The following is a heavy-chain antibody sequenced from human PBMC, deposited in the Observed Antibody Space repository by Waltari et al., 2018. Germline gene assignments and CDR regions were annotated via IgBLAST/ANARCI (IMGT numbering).Heavy chain of an antibody. D-gene: IGHD3-22*01. Sequence: QVQLVQSGAEVKKPGASVKVSCKASGYTFPRYGISWVRQAPGQGLQWMGWISAYNGNTNYAQKLQGRVTMTTDTSTSTAYMELRSLRSDDTAVYYCARDPGETYYYDSSGHTTPGAFDIWGQGTMVTVSS. CDR1: GYTFPRYG. CDR2: ISAYNGNT. V-gene: IGHV1-18*01. CDR3: ARDPGETYYYDSSGHTTPGAFDI. J-gene: IGHJ3*02.